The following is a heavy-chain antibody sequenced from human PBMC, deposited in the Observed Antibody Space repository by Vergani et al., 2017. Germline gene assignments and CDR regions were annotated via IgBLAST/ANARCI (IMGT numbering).Heavy chain of an antibody. CDR1: GFTFGDFY. CDR3: ARISGGSAPYLHY. Sequence: EVHLEESGGGLVQPGGSLRLSCAASGFTFGDFYMAWIRLAPGKGLDWVASIKRDGTETFYVDSVKGRFTISRDNAKTTLYLQMNSLRDEDRGVYYCARISGGSAPYLHYWGQGTLVTVAS. D-gene: IGHD2-15*01. CDR2: IKRDGTET. J-gene: IGHJ1*01. V-gene: IGHV3-7*01.